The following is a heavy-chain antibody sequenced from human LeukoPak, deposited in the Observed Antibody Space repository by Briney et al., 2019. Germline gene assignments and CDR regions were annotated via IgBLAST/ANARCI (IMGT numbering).Heavy chain of an antibody. CDR2: INPNSGGT. CDR1: GYTFTGYY. J-gene: IGHJ4*02. D-gene: IGHD5-18*01. Sequence: GASVKVSCKASGYTFTGYYMHWVRQAPGQGLEWMGWINPNSGGTNYAQEFQGRVTMTRDTSISTAYMELSRLRSDDTAVYYCAREGGGYSYGPFDYWGQGTLVTVSS. V-gene: IGHV1-2*02. CDR3: AREGGGYSYGPFDY.